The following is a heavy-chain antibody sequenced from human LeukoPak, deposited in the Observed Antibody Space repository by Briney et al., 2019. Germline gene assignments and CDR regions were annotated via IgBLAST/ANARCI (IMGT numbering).Heavy chain of an antibody. V-gene: IGHV3-30*03. CDR3: ARDSQGGGYYYFFATDV. J-gene: IGHJ6*02. D-gene: IGHD3-22*01. Sequence: GGSLRLSCAASRFTFSDYGMQWVRQAPGKGLEWVAVVPYDGKKEIYAESVKGRFTISRDNSKNMLFLEMNSLRVEDTAVYYCARDSQGGGYYYFFATDVWGQGTTVTVSS. CDR1: RFTFSDYG. CDR2: VPYDGKKE.